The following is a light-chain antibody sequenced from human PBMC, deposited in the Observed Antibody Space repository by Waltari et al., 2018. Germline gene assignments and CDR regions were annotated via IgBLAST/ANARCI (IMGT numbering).Light chain of an antibody. Sequence: EIVMTQSPATLSLSPGESATLSCRASQNVYTNFAWYQHKSGQAPRLLISDASARTTGVPSRFRGSGSGTEFTLTISSLQSDDVAIYFCQQYNTWPPLTFGGGTRVDIK. CDR2: DAS. J-gene: IGKJ4*01. CDR3: QQYNTWPPLT. V-gene: IGKV3-15*01. CDR1: QNVYTN.